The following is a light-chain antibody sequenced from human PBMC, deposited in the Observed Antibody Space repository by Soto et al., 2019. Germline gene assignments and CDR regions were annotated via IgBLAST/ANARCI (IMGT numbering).Light chain of an antibody. CDR2: GTS. V-gene: IGKV3-20*01. CDR1: QSVSSNY. CDR3: QQYGSSTWT. Sequence: ELVLSQSPCTLSLSPGEGATLSCRASQSVSSNYLAWYQQKPGQAPRLLLYGTSTRAAGIPDRFSGSGSGTDFTLTISRLEPEDFAVYYCQQYGSSTWTFGQGTKVDIK. J-gene: IGKJ1*01.